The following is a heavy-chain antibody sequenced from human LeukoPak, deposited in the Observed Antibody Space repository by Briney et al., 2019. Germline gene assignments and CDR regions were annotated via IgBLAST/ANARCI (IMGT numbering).Heavy chain of an antibody. CDR1: GFTFSSYA. V-gene: IGHV3-23*01. Sequence: GGSLRLSCAASGFTFSSYAMSWVRQAPGKGLEWVSAISGSGGSTYYADSVKGRFTISRDNSKNTLSLQMNSLRPEDTAIYYCAKDSTARNGIYDPFDIWGQGTMVTVSS. D-gene: IGHD2-8*01. CDR2: ISGSGGST. CDR3: AKDSTARNGIYDPFDI. J-gene: IGHJ3*02.